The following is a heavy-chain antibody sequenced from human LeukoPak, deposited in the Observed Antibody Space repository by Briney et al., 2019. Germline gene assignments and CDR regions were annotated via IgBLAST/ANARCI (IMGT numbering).Heavy chain of an antibody. Sequence: GGSLRLSCAASGFTVSSNYMGWVRQAPGKGLEWVSVIYSGGNTYYADSVKDRFTISRDNSRNTLHLQMNSLRAEDTALYYCARKSGSYLEWGQGTLVTVSS. V-gene: IGHV3-53*01. D-gene: IGHD1-26*01. CDR3: ARKSGSYLE. CDR1: GFTVSSNY. CDR2: IYSGGNT. J-gene: IGHJ4*02.